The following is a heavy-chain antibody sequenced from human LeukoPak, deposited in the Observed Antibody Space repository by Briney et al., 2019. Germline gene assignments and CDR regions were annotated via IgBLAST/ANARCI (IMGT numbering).Heavy chain of an antibody. J-gene: IGHJ5*02. CDR3: SGSYEFRGWFDP. CDR2: IWYDGSNK. D-gene: IGHD1-26*01. Sequence: GRSLRLSCAASGFTFSSYGMHWVRQAPGKGLEWVAVIWYDGSNKYYADSVKGRFTISRDNSKNTLYLQMNSLRAEDTAVYYCSGSYEFRGWFDPWGQGTLVTVSS. V-gene: IGHV3-33*08. CDR1: GFTFSSYG.